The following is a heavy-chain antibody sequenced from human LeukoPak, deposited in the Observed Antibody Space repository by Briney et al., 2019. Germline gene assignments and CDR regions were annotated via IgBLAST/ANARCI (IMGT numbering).Heavy chain of an antibody. V-gene: IGHV3-23*01. CDR1: GLTFSSYA. Sequence: GGSLRLSCAASGLTFSSYAMSWVRQAPGKGLEWVSAISGSGGSTYYADSVKGRFTISRDNSKNTLYLQMNSLRAEDTAVYYCAKDPSSLTIFGVDQSYYFDYWGQGTLVTVSS. CDR3: AKDPSSLTIFGVDQSYYFDY. CDR2: ISGSGGST. D-gene: IGHD3-3*01. J-gene: IGHJ4*02.